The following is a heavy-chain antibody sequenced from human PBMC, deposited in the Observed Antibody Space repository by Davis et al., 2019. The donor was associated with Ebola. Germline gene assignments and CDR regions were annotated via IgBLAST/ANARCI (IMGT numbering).Heavy chain of an antibody. J-gene: IGHJ4*02. CDR3: TGTMTTADY. Sequence: GGSLRLSCAASGFTFSGSAMHWVRQASGKGLEWVGRIRSKANSYATAYAASVKGRFTISRDDSKNTAYLQMNSLKTEDTAVYYCTGTMTTADYWGQGTLVTVSS. V-gene: IGHV3-73*01. CDR2: IRSKANSYAT. D-gene: IGHD4-17*01. CDR1: GFTFSGSA.